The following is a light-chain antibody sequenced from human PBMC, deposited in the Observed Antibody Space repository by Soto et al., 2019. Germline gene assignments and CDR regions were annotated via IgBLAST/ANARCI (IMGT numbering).Light chain of an antibody. J-gene: IGLJ2*01. CDR1: GGSIATNF. Sequence: NFTLTQPHSVSESPGKTVTISCTRSGGSIATNFVQWYQQRPGSAPTTVIYEDNQRSSGVPDRFSGSLDASSNSASLTISGLRTEDEADYYCQSYDNSNVVFGGGTQLTVL. CDR2: EDN. CDR3: QSYDNSNVV. V-gene: IGLV6-57*03.